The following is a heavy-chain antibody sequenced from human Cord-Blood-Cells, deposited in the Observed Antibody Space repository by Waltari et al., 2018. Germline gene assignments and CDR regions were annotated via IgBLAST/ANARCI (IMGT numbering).Heavy chain of an antibody. Sequence: QVPLVQSGAEVKKPGSSVKVSCKDSGGTISSYATSWVRQAPGQGLEWMGVIIPIFGTANYAQKFQGRVTITADESTGTAYMELSSLRSEDTAVYYCAVNWGVDAFDIWGQGTMVTVSS. J-gene: IGHJ3*02. CDR3: AVNWGVDAFDI. D-gene: IGHD7-27*01. CDR2: IIPIFGTA. CDR1: GGTISSYA. V-gene: IGHV1-69*01.